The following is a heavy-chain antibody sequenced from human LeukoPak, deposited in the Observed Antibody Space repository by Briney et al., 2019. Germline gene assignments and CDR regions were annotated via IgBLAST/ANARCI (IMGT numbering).Heavy chain of an antibody. CDR3: ARSYDFWSGSPYNWFDP. CDR1: GGSISSYY. V-gene: IGHV4-59*01. Sequence: SETLSLTCTVSGGSISSYYWSWIRQPPGKGLEWIGYIYYSGSTNYNPSLKSRVTISVDTSKNQFSLKLSSVTAADTAVYYCARSYDFWSGSPYNWFDPWGQGTLVTVSS. CDR2: IYYSGST. J-gene: IGHJ5*02. D-gene: IGHD3-3*01.